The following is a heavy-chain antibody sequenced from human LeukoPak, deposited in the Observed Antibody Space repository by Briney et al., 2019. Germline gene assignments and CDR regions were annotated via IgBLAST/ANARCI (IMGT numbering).Heavy chain of an antibody. Sequence: SETLSLTCAVYGGSFSGYYWSWIRQPPGKGLGWIGEINHSGSTNYNPSLKSRVTISVDTSKNQFSLKLSSVTAADTAVYYCARVLRFLEWLSYNWFDPWGQGTLVTVSS. V-gene: IGHV4-34*01. CDR1: GGSFSGYY. CDR3: ARVLRFLEWLSYNWFDP. CDR2: INHSGST. J-gene: IGHJ5*02. D-gene: IGHD3-3*01.